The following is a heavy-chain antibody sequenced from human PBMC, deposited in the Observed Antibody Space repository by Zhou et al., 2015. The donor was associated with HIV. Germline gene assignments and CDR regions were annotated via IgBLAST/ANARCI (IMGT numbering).Heavy chain of an antibody. Sequence: QVQLVQSGAEVKKPGSSVKVSCKASGGTFSSYAISWVRQAPGQGLEWMGGIIPIFGTANYAQKFQGRVTITADESTSTAYMELSSLRSEDTAVYYCARAVPPMEDYSKSYYYYYMDVWGKGTTVTVSS. V-gene: IGHV1-69*01. CDR1: GGTFSSYA. J-gene: IGHJ6*03. D-gene: IGHD4-11*01. CDR2: IIPIFGTA. CDR3: ARAVPPMEDYSKSYYYYYMDV.